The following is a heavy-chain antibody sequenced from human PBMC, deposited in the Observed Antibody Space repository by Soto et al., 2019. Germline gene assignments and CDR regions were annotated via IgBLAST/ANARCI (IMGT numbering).Heavy chain of an antibody. J-gene: IGHJ1*01. V-gene: IGHV1-2*02. CDR2: INPNNGGT. CDR1: GYTFTGHY. Sequence: ASVKVSCKASGYTFTGHYMHWVRQAPGQGLEWMGWINPNNGGTNYAQKFQGRVTMTRDTSISTAYMELSRLRSDDTAVYYCARSYVYPGPAQHWGQGTLVTVSS. CDR3: ARSYVYPGPAQH. D-gene: IGHD3-16*01.